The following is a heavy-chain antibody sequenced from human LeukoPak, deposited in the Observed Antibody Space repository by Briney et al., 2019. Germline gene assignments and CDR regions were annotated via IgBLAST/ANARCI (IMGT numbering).Heavy chain of an antibody. V-gene: IGHV3-21*01. CDR3: ARPLRAPDYYFGMDV. CDR1: GFTFRNYS. CDR2: ISSGGTYI. J-gene: IGHJ6*02. Sequence: PGGSLRLSCAASGFTFRNYSMNWVRQAPGKGLEWVSSISSGGTYIYYADSLKGRFTISRDNAKNLLHLQMNSLRVEDTAVYYCARPLRAPDYYFGMDVWGQGTTVTVSS.